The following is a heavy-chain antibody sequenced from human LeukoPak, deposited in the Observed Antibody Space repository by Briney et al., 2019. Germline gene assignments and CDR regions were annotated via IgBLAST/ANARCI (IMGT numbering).Heavy chain of an antibody. CDR1: GYTFTSYD. J-gene: IGHJ4*02. CDR3: ARFTFGGVIPEFDY. V-gene: IGHV1-8*01. CDR2: MNPNSGNT. Sequence: ASVKVSCKASGYTFTSYDINWVRRATGQGLEWMGWMNPNSGNTGYAQKFQGRVTMTRNTSISTAYMELSSLRSDDTAVYYCARFTFGGVIPEFDYWGQGTLVTVSS. D-gene: IGHD3-16*02.